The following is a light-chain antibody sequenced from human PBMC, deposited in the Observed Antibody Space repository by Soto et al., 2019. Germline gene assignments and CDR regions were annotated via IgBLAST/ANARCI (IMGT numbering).Light chain of an antibody. V-gene: IGLV2-14*01. J-gene: IGLJ2*01. CDR1: SSDVGGYNY. Sequence: QSALTQPASVSGSPGQSITISCTGTSSDVGGYNYVSWYQQHPGKAPKLMIYDVSTRPSGVSNRFSGSKSGNTASLTISGRQAEDEADYYCSSYTTSGSLVFGGGTKLTVL. CDR2: DVS. CDR3: SSYTTSGSLV.